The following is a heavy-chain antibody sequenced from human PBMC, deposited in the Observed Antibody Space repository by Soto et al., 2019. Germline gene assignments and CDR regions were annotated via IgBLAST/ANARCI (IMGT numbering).Heavy chain of an antibody. Sequence: RXESLKISCKGSGYSFTSYWIGWVRQMPGKGLEWMGIIYPGDSDTRYSPSFQGQVTISADKSISTAYLQWSSLKASDTAMYYCARRSPDGAGNFDYWGQGTLVTVSS. D-gene: IGHD3-16*01. V-gene: IGHV5-51*01. CDR3: ARRSPDGAGNFDY. J-gene: IGHJ4*02. CDR1: GYSFTSYW. CDR2: IYPGDSDT.